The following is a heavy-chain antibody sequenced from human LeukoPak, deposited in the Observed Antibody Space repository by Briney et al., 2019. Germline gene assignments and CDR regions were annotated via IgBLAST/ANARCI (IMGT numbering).Heavy chain of an antibody. D-gene: IGHD1-1*01. J-gene: IGHJ4*02. CDR2: INHSGST. CDR3: ARPRYRTGTPLDY. V-gene: IGHV4-34*01. Sequence: SETLSLTCAVYGGSFSGYYWSWIRQPPGKGLEWIGEINHSGSTNYNPSLKSRVTISVDTSKNQFSLKPSSVTAADTAVYYCARPRYRTGTPLDYWGQGTLVTVSS. CDR1: GGSFSGYY.